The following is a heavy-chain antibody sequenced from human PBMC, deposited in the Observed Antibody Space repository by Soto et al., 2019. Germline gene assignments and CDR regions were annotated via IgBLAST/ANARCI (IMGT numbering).Heavy chain of an antibody. CDR2: INPNSGGT. J-gene: IGHJ4*02. Sequence: GASVKVSCKASGYTFTGYYMHWVRQAPGQGLEWMGWINPNSGGTNYAQKFQGWVTMTRDTSISTAYMELSRLRSDDTAVYYCARSTRYFDWSRQYYFDYWGQGTLVTVSS. D-gene: IGHD3-9*01. CDR1: GYTFTGYY. CDR3: ARSTRYFDWSRQYYFDY. V-gene: IGHV1-2*04.